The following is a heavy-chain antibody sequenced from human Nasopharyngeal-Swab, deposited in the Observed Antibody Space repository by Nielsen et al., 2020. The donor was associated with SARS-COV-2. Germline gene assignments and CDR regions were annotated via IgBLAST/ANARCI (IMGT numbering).Heavy chain of an antibody. D-gene: IGHD1-7*01. J-gene: IGHJ4*02. CDR3: ARGGSGTTGGFYGFDY. V-gene: IGHV4-34*01. CDR2: IYHSGST. CDR1: GFTFSSYA. Sequence: ESLKISCAASGFTFSSYAMSWIRQPPGKGLEWIGEIYHSGSTNYNPSLKSRVTISVDTSKNQFSLKLSSVTAADTAVYYCARGGSGTTGGFYGFDYWGQGTLVTVSS.